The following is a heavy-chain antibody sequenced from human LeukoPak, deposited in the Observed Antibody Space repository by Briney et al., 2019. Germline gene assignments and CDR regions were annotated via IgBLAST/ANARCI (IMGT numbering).Heavy chain of an antibody. D-gene: IGHD1-14*01. CDR1: GFTFSTYA. CDR2: ISGSGGST. CDR3: AKNNTRQGHWFEP. Sequence: PGGSLRLSCAASGFTFSTYAMSWVRQAPGKGPEWVSLISGSGGSTYYADSVKGRFTIPRANFKNILYLHMNSLRPEAPALYYVAKNNTRQGHWFEPWGQGTRVTVSS. V-gene: IGHV3-23*01. J-gene: IGHJ5*02.